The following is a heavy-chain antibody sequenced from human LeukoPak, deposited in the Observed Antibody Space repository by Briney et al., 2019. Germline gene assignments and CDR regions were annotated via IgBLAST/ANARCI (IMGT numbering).Heavy chain of an antibody. Sequence: SETLSLTCGVSGGSLSFYYWSWIRQSPGKGLEWIAEISQNGDSNYNMSLKSRVTISLDESKNQVSLKLNSVTAADTAVYYCARVSGAIVNSYYLDYWGQGTLVTVSS. CDR2: ISQNGDS. CDR3: ARVSGAIVNSYYLDY. J-gene: IGHJ4*02. V-gene: IGHV4-34*01. D-gene: IGHD5-18*01. CDR1: GGSLSFYY.